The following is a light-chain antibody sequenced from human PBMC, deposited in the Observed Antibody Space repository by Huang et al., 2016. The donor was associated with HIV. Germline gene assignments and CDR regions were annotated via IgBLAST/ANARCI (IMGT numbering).Light chain of an antibody. CDR3: QQSYRTPLT. V-gene: IGKV1-39*01. J-gene: IGKJ2*01. CDR2: ATS. Sequence: DIQMDQSPSSLSASVGDRVPITCRASQSISLYLNWYRQRPGRAPELLIYATSNLHTGVPSRFSGRGSGTDFTLTISSLQPEDFATYYCQQSYRTPLTFGQGTRLEIK. CDR1: QSISLY.